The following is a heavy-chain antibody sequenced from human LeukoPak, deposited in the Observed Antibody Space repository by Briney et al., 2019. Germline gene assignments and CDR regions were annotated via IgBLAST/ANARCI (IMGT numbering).Heavy chain of an antibody. CDR3: ARLTDSSGWVLYY. D-gene: IGHD3-22*01. J-gene: IGHJ4*02. V-gene: IGHV4-30-4*01. CDR1: VCSISRGVLY. Sequence: PSQTLSLTCIVSVCSISRGVLYWSWIRQLPGKALEWIGYIYYSGSTHYNPSLKTRVTISVDTSKNQFSLKLSSVTAADSAVYFCARLTDSSGWVLYYWGQGTLVTVSS. CDR2: IYYSGST.